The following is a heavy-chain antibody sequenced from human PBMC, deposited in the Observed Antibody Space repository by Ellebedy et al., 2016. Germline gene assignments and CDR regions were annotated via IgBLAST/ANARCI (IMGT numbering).Heavy chain of an antibody. CDR2: IKQDGSET. Sequence: GESLKISXAASGFIFSNYWMSWVRQAPGKGLEWVAHIKQDGSETYYLDSLKGRFIISRDNAKNLLYVQMNSLRAEDTAVYYCTKDSIEIGGAKYYGMDVWGQGTTVTVSS. D-gene: IGHD5-24*01. J-gene: IGHJ6*02. V-gene: IGHV3-7*03. CDR1: GFIFSNYW. CDR3: TKDSIEIGGAKYYGMDV.